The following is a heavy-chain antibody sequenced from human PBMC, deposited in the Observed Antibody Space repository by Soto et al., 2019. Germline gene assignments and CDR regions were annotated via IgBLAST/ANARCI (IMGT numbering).Heavy chain of an antibody. CDR2: IVVGSGNT. CDR3: AAPVYYDSSGDTDYYYYGMDV. D-gene: IGHD3-22*01. J-gene: IGHJ6*02. Sequence: ASVKVSCKASGFTFTSSAVQWVRQARGQRLEWIGWIVVGSGNTNYAQKFQERVTITRDMSTSTAYMELSSLRSEDTAVYYCAAPVYYDSSGDTDYYYYGMDVWGQGTTVTVSS. CDR1: GFTFTSSA. V-gene: IGHV1-58*01.